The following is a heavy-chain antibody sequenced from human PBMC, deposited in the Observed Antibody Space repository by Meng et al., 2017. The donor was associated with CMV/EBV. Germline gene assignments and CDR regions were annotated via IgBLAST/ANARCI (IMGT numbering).Heavy chain of an antibody. D-gene: IGHD3/OR15-3a*01. CDR3: GRGAGVYNFWTGSEPNGAYDI. J-gene: IGHJ3*02. V-gene: IGHV4-39*07. CDR1: GGSISSSNSY. Sequence: GSLRLSCTVSGGSISSSNSYWGWIRQPPGTGLEWLGTLYYGGNTYYNPSLKSRVTISVDTSKIQFSLRLTSVTAADTAVYYCGRGAGVYNFWTGSEPNGAYDIWGQGTKVTVSS. CDR2: LYYGGNT.